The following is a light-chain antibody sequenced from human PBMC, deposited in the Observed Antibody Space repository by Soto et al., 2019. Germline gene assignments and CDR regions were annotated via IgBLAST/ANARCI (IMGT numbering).Light chain of an antibody. CDR3: QKYGGAPPFT. CDR1: QAIGNY. V-gene: IGKV1-27*01. Sequence: DIQMTQSPSSLSASVGDRVTITCRASQAIGNYLAWYQQKPGKVPKLLIYAASTLQIGVPARFSGSGSGTDFTLTISSLQPENVATYYCQKYGGAPPFTFGPGTKVDIK. CDR2: AAS. J-gene: IGKJ3*01.